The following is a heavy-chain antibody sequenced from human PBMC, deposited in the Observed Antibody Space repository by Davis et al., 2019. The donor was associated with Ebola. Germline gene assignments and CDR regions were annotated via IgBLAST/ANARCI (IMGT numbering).Heavy chain of an antibody. CDR1: GYTFTGYY. D-gene: IGHD3-10*01. J-gene: IGHJ5*02. Sequence: AASVKVSCKASGYTFTGYYMHWVRQAPGQGLEWMGWISVYNGKTDYAPNFQGRVTVTTDTSTSTAYMELTSLTSDDTAVYYCARDMGMVQEANWFDPWGQGTLVTVSS. CDR3: ARDMGMVQEANWFDP. V-gene: IGHV1-18*04. CDR2: ISVYNGKT.